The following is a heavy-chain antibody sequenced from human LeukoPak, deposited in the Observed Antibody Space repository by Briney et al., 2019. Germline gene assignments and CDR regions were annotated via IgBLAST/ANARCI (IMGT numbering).Heavy chain of an antibody. CDR3: AHILTGYYMDY. D-gene: IGHD3-9*01. CDR1: GYTLNSYG. V-gene: IGHV1-18*01. J-gene: IGHJ4*02. CDR2: ISAYNGNT. Sequence: ASVPVSFMASGYTLNSYGFSWVRQAPGQGLEWMGWISAYNGNTNYAQKLQGRVTMTTDTSTTTAYMELGSLSSDDTAVYYCAHILTGYYMDYWGQGTLVSVSS.